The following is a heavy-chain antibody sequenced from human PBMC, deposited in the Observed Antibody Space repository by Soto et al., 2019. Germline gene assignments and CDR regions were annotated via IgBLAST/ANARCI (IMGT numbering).Heavy chain of an antibody. V-gene: IGHV3-33*01. J-gene: IGHJ4*02. CDR1: GFTFRSYG. CDR2: IWYGGGNK. D-gene: IGHD3-10*01. Sequence: QVQLVESGGGVVQPGRSVRLSCAASGFTFRSYGMHWVRQAPGKGLEWVALIWYGGGNKYYADSVKGRFTISRDNSENMLYLQMITLRAQDTAVYYCARLGGSEGFTVDFWGQGTLVTVSS. CDR3: ARLGGSEGFTVDF.